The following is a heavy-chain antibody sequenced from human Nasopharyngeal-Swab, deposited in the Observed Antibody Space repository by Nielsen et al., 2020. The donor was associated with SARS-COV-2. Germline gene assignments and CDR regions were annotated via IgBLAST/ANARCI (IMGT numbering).Heavy chain of an antibody. CDR3: ARFPRVTTTEDYYYYGMDV. V-gene: IGHV4-34*01. Sequence: SETLSLTCAVYGGSFSGYYWSWIRQPPGKGLEWIGEINHSGSTNYNPSLKSRVTISVDTSKNQFSLKLSSVTAADTAVYYCARFPRVTTTEDYYYYGMDVWGQGTTVTVSS. CDR2: INHSGST. D-gene: IGHD4-17*01. CDR1: GGSFSGYY. J-gene: IGHJ6*02.